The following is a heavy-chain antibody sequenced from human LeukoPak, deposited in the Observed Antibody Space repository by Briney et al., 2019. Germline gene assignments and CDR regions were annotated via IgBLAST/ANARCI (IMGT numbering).Heavy chain of an antibody. CDR3: AKDRDSSSRYEYYFDC. J-gene: IGHJ4*02. CDR1: GFTFSSYA. V-gene: IGHV3-23*01. D-gene: IGHD6-13*01. CDR2: ITGGGGST. Sequence: PGGSLRLSCAASGFTFSSYAMSWVRQPPGKGLEWVSAITGGGGSTYYADSVKGRFTISRDNSKNTLYLQMTSLTAEDTAVYYCAKDRDSSSRYEYYFDCWGQETLVIVAS.